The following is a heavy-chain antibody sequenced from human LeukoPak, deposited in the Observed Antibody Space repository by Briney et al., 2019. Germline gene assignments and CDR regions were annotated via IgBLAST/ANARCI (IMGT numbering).Heavy chain of an antibody. Sequence: GRSLRLSCTAPGFTFSSYAIHWIRQAPGKGLEWVALVWHDGSNRYYADSVKGRFTISRDDSKNTVYLQMNSLRAEDTAVYYCARELFGSGSCPDYWGQGTLVTVSS. CDR1: GFTFSSYA. J-gene: IGHJ4*02. D-gene: IGHD3-10*01. CDR3: ARELFGSGSCPDY. V-gene: IGHV3-33*01. CDR2: VWHDGSNR.